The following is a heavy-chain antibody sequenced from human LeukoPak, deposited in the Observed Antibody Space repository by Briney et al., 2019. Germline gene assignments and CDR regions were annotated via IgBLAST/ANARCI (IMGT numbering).Heavy chain of an antibody. Sequence: PSETLSLTCTVSGGSISSSSYYWGWIRQPPGKGLEWIGSIYYSGSTYYNPSLKSRVTISVDTSKNQFSLKLSSVTAADTAVYYCARRNQLLHGKYYFDYWGQGTLVTVSS. D-gene: IGHD2-2*01. CDR1: GGSISSSSYY. J-gene: IGHJ4*02. CDR2: IYYSGST. CDR3: ARRNQLLHGKYYFDY. V-gene: IGHV4-39*01.